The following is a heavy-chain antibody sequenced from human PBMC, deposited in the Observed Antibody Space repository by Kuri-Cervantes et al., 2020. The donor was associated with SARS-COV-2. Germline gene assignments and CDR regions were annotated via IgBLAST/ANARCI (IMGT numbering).Heavy chain of an antibody. CDR3: ASQAAKYCSSTSCYTGVFDY. D-gene: IGHD2-2*02. Sequence: ESLKISCTVSGGSISSYYWGWIRQPPGKGLEWIGSIYYSGSTYYNPSLKSRVTISVDTSKNQFSLKLSSVTAADTAVYYCASQAAKYCSSTSCYTGVFDYWGQGTLVTVSS. CDR1: GGSISSYY. J-gene: IGHJ4*02. CDR2: IYYSGST. V-gene: IGHV4-39*07.